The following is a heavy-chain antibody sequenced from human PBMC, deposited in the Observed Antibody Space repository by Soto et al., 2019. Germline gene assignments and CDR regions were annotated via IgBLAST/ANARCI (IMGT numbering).Heavy chain of an antibody. D-gene: IGHD3-9*01. Sequence: QVQLVESGGGVVQPGRSLRLSCAASGFSFSTYAMHWVRQTPGKGLEWVAVISSDGDHKYYTDSVKGRFTISRDNSKNTLYLLMNSLRSEDTAIYYCARDPAPPDNATLTGYLHFDYWGQGTLVPVSS. V-gene: IGHV3-30-3*01. CDR1: GFSFSTYA. CDR3: ARDPAPPDNATLTGYLHFDY. J-gene: IGHJ4*02. CDR2: ISSDGDHK.